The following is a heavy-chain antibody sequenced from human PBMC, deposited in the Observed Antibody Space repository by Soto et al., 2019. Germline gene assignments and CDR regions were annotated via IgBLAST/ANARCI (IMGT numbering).Heavy chain of an antibody. CDR1: GFTFSSYG. V-gene: IGHV3-33*01. J-gene: IGHJ6*02. D-gene: IGHD2-21*02. CDR2: IWYDGSNK. Sequence: GGALRLSCAASGFTFSSYGIHWVRQAPGKGLEWVAVIWYDGSNKYYADSVKGRFTISRDNSKNTLYLQMNSLRAEDTAVYYCARGEEVTGHSWYYGMDVWGQGT. CDR3: ARGEEVTGHSWYYGMDV.